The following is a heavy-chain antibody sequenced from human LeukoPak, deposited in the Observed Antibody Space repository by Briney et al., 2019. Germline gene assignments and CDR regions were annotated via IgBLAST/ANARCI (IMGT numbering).Heavy chain of an antibody. J-gene: IGHJ4*02. CDR1: GFTFSSNY. CDR3: ARETTGWAYFDS. CDR2: IYSGGST. V-gene: IGHV3-53*01. Sequence: SGGSLRLSCAASGFTFSSNYMSWVRQAPGKGLEWVSVIYSGGSTFYADSVQGRLIISRDNSKNTLYLQMNTLRAEDTAVYYCARETTGWAYFDSWGQGTLVTVSS. D-gene: IGHD1-1*01.